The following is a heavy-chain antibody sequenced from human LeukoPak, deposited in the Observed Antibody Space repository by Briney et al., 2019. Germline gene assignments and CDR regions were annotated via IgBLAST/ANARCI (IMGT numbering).Heavy chain of an antibody. Sequence: ASVKVSCKASGYTFTSYGISWVRQAPGQGLEWMGWIGAYNGNTNYAQKFQGRVTMTTDTSTSTAYMELRSLRSDDTAVYYCAGVLHRITGTPDYYYGMDVWGQGTTVTVSS. CDR2: IGAYNGNT. V-gene: IGHV1-18*01. CDR1: GYTFTSYG. CDR3: AGVLHRITGTPDYYYGMDV. D-gene: IGHD1-7*01. J-gene: IGHJ6*02.